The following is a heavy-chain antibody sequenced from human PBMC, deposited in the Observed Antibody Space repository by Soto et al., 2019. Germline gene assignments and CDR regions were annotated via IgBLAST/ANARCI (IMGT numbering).Heavy chain of an antibody. D-gene: IGHD5-18*01. CDR1: GGSISSGGYY. J-gene: IGHJ4*02. V-gene: IGHV4-31*03. CDR3: ARVGLRGYSYGYGTFDY. Sequence: SETLSLTCTVSGGSISSGGYYWSWIRQHPGKGLEWIGYIYYSGSTYYNPSLKSRVTISVDTSKNQFSLKLSSVTAAGTAVYYCARVGLRGYSYGYGTFDYWGQGTLVTVSS. CDR2: IYYSGST.